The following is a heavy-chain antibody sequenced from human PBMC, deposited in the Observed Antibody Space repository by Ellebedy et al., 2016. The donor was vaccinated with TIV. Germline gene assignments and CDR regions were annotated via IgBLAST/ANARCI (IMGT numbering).Heavy chain of an antibody. CDR3: ASGMVVRMTGTSDY. V-gene: IGHV3-74*01. CDR2: IDNDGTRT. Sequence: GGSLRLXXTVSGFTFRNYGMHWVRQAPGKGLVWVSRIDNDGTRTDYADSVKGRFTISRDNAQSTLYLQMNNLRAKDSALYYCASGMVVRMTGTSDYWGQGTLVTVSS. J-gene: IGHJ4*02. D-gene: IGHD2-21*01. CDR1: GFTFRNYG.